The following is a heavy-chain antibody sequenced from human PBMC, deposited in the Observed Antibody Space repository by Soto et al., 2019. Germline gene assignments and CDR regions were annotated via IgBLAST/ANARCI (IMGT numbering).Heavy chain of an antibody. CDR1: GGTFSSYA. V-gene: IGHV1-69*01. CDR3: ARGGVILGVAPQWWFDP. Sequence: QVQLVQSGAEVKKPGSSVKVSCKASGGTFSSYAISWVRQAPGQGLEWMGGIIPIFGTANYAQKFQGRVTITADESTSTAYMELSSLRSEDTAVYYCARGGVILGVAPQWWFDPWGQGTLVTVSS. CDR2: IIPIFGTA. J-gene: IGHJ5*02. D-gene: IGHD3-3*01.